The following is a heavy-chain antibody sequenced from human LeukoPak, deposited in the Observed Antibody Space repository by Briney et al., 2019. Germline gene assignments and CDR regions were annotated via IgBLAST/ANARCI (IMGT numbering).Heavy chain of an antibody. D-gene: IGHD3-3*01. CDR1: GFTFSSYA. J-gene: IGHJ3*02. CDR2: ISGSGGST. Sequence: QPGGSLRLSCAASGFTFSSYAMSWVRQAPGKGLGWVSAISGSGGSTYYADSVKGRFTISRDNSKNTLYLQMNSLRAEDTAVYYCAKTLYDFWSGQGAFDIWGQGTMVTVSS. V-gene: IGHV3-23*01. CDR3: AKTLYDFWSGQGAFDI.